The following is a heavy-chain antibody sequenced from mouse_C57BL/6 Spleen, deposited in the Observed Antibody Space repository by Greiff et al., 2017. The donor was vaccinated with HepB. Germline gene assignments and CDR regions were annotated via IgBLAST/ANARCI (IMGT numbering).Heavy chain of an antibody. D-gene: IGHD1-1*01. V-gene: IGHV1-22*01. J-gene: IGHJ3*01. CDR1: GYTFTDYN. CDR2: INPNNGGT. Sequence: EVQLQQSGPELVKPGASVKMSCKASGYTFTDYNMHWVKQSHGKSLEWIGYINPNNGGTSYNQKFKGKATLTVNKSSSTAYMELRSLTSEDSAVYYGVNGGDYCGSAWFAYWGQGTLVTVSA. CDR3: VNGGDYCGSAWFAY.